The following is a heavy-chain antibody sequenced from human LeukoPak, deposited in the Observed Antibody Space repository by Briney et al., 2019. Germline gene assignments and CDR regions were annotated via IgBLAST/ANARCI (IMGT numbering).Heavy chain of an antibody. V-gene: IGHV1-2*06. D-gene: IGHD3-22*01. CDR3: ARTLHSSGYYY. CDR2: INPNSGGT. J-gene: IGHJ4*02. CDR1: GYTFTSYY. Sequence: ASVKVSCKASGYTFTSYYMHWVRQAPGQGLEWMGRINPNSGGTNYAQKFQGRVTMTRDTSISTAYMELSRLRSDDTAVYYCARTLHSSGYYYWGQGTLVTVSS.